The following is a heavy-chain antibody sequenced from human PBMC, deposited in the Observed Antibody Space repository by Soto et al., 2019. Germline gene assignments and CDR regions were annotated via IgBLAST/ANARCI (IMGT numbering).Heavy chain of an antibody. D-gene: IGHD3-10*01. J-gene: IGHJ6*02. V-gene: IGHV4-39*01. Sequence: QLQLQESGPGLVKPSETLSLTCTVSGGSISSSSYYWGWIRQPPGKGLEWIGSIYYSGSTYYNPSLKSRVNISVDTSNNQSSLKLSSVSAADTAVYYSARQSLLVRGVIPYYYGMDVWGQGTTVTVSS. CDR1: GGSISSSSYY. CDR2: IYYSGST. CDR3: ARQSLLVRGVIPYYYGMDV.